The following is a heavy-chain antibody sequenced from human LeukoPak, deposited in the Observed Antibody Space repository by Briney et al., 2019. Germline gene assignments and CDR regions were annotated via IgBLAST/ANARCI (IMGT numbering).Heavy chain of an antibody. CDR2: FDPEDGET. J-gene: IGHJ4*02. CDR3: ARVRLRLGELPYYFDY. Sequence: ASVKVSCKVSGYTLTELSMHWVRQAPGKGLEWMGGFDPEDGETIYAQKFQGRVTMTEDTSTDTAYVELSSLRSEDTAVYYCARVRLRLGELPYYFDYWGQGTLVTVSS. V-gene: IGHV1-24*01. CDR1: GYTLTELS. D-gene: IGHD3-16*02.